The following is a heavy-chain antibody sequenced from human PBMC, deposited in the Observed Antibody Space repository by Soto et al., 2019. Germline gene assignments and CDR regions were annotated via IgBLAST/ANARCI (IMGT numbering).Heavy chain of an antibody. CDR3: ARVSRFVSGSSYGRFDY. CDR1: GGSIRSGDYY. V-gene: IGHV4-30-4*01. CDR2: IFYSGST. Sequence: QEQLQESGPGLVKPSQTLSLTCTVSGGSIRSGDYYWNWIRQPPGKGLEWIGYIFYSGSTFYNPSLQSRVAISVDTSKNQFSLKLSSVTAADTAVYYCARVSRFVSGSSYGRFDYWGQGTLVTVSS. D-gene: IGHD5-18*01. J-gene: IGHJ4*02.